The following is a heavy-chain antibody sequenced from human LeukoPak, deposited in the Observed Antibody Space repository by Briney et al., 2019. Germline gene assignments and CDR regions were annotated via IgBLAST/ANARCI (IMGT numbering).Heavy chain of an antibody. CDR3: ARGAPSGSYYY. V-gene: IGHV3-74*01. CDR2: INSDGSSA. CDR1: GFTFSSYW. J-gene: IGHJ4*02. D-gene: IGHD1-26*01. Sequence: GGSLRLSCAASGFTFSSYWMHWVRQAPGKGLVWVSRINSDGSSATYADSMKGRFTISRDNVKNTLYLQMNSLRAEDTAVYYCARGAPSGSYYYWGQGTLVTVSS.